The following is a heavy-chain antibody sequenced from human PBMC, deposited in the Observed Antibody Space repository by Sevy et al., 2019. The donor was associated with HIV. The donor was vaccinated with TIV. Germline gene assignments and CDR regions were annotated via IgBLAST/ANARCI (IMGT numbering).Heavy chain of an antibody. Sequence: GGSLRLSCAASGFTFSSYSMNWVRQAPGKGLEWVSSISSSSSSYIYYADSVKGRFTISRDNAKNSLYLQMNSLRAEDTAVYYCARDVGSSWYSPTDYWGQGTLVTVSS. V-gene: IGHV3-21*01. CDR2: ISSSSSSYI. CDR1: GFTFSSYS. J-gene: IGHJ4*02. CDR3: ARDVGSSWYSPTDY. D-gene: IGHD6-13*01.